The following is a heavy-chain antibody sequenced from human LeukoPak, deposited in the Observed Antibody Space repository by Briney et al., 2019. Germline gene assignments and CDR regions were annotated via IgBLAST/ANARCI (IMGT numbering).Heavy chain of an antibody. J-gene: IGHJ4*02. CDR3: VKYSGFDYSFDF. CDR1: GFTFSNGP. CDR2: ISSNGGDT. V-gene: IGHV3-64D*06. D-gene: IGHD5-12*01. Sequence: GGSLRLSYSVSGFTFSNGPMHWARQAPGKGLEYISAISSNGGDTYYADSVKGRFSISRDNSKNTLYLQMSSLRTEDTAVYYCVKYSGFDYSFDFLGQGTLVTVSS.